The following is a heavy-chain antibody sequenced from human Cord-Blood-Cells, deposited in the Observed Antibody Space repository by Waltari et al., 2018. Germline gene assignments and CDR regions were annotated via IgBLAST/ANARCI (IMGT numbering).Heavy chain of an antibody. Sequence: EVQLVESGGGLVQPGGSLRLSCAASGFTFSSYWMSWVSQAPGKWLEWVANIKQDGSEKDYVDSVKGRFTISRDNAKNSLYLQMNSLRAEDTAVYYCARVLGYSGYDDAFDIWGQGTMVTVSS. J-gene: IGHJ3*02. CDR1: GFTFSSYW. D-gene: IGHD5-12*01. CDR2: IKQDGSEK. V-gene: IGHV3-7*01. CDR3: ARVLGYSGYDDAFDI.